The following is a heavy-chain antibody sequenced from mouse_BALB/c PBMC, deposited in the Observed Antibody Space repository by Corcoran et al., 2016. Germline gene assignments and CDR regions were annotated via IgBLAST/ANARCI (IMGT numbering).Heavy chain of an antibody. CDR3: ARGNYYGSSYWFAY. D-gene: IGHD1-1*01. CDR1: GFNIKDTY. J-gene: IGHJ3*01. Sequence: EVQLQQSGAELVKPGASVKLSCTASGFNIKDTYMHWVKQRPEQGLEWIGRIDPANGNTKYDPKFQGKATITADTSSNTAYLQISSLTSEDTAVYYCARGNYYGSSYWFAYWGQGTLVTVSA. V-gene: IGHV14-3*02. CDR2: IDPANGNT.